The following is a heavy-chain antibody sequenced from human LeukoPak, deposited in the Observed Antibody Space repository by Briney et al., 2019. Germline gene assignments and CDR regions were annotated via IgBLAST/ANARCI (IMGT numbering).Heavy chain of an antibody. V-gene: IGHV3-66*01. CDR3: ARGHYSNTL. Sequence: GGSLRLSCAASGFTVSDKYMSWVRQAPGKGLEWISVIYIDGNTYYSDPVKGRFTISRDNSKNTLLLQMDSLRAEDTAVYYCARGHYSNTLGGQGTLVTVSS. J-gene: IGHJ4*02. CDR1: GFTVSDKY. CDR2: IYIDGNT. D-gene: IGHD4-11*01.